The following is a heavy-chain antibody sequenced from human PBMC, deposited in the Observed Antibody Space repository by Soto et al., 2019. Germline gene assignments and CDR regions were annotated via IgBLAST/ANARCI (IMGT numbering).Heavy chain of an antibody. CDR1: GGSISSYY. CDR3: ARDRRAVVVGATTAVDYGMDV. J-gene: IGHJ6*02. V-gene: IGHV4-59*01. D-gene: IGHD2-15*01. CDR2: IYYSGST. Sequence: PSETLSLTCTVSGGSISSYYWSWIRQPPGKGLEWIGYIYYSGSTNYNPSLKSRVTISVDTSKNQFSLKMSSVTAADSAVNYCARDRRAVVVGATTAVDYGMDVWGQGTTVTVSS.